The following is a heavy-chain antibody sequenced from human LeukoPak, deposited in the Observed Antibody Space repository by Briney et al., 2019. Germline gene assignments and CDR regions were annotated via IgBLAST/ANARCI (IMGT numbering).Heavy chain of an antibody. CDR2: ISGSGGST. J-gene: IGHJ4*02. Sequence: GGSLRLSCAASGFTFSSYATSWVRQAPGKGLEWVSAISGSGGSTYYADSVKGRFTISRDNSKNTLYLQMNSLRAEDTAVYYCAKGLGDYIDYFNYWGQGALVTVSS. V-gene: IGHV3-23*01. CDR1: GFTFSSYA. D-gene: IGHD4-17*01. CDR3: AKGLGDYIDYFNY.